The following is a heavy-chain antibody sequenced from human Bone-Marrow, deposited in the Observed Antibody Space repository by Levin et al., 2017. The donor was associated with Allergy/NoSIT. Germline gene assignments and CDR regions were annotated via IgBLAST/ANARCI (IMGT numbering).Heavy chain of an antibody. Sequence: PSETLSLTCTVSGGSVSNGSYYWSWIRQPPGKGLEWIGYIYYSGSTNYNPSLKSRVTISVDTSKNQFSLKLSSVTAADTAVYYCAGGGYCSGGSCYYGMDVWGQGTTVTVSS. CDR2: IYYSGST. J-gene: IGHJ6*02. CDR3: AGGGYCSGGSCYYGMDV. V-gene: IGHV4-61*01. D-gene: IGHD2-15*01. CDR1: GGSVSNGSYY.